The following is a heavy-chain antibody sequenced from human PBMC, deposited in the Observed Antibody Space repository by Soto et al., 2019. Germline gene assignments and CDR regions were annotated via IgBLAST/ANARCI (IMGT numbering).Heavy chain of an antibody. CDR3: ARGGRDYDSSAYYGWFDP. J-gene: IGHJ5*02. Sequence: GGSLRLSCAASGFTFSDYYMTWTRRAPGKGLEWVSYISSSGTTMYYADSVKGRFTISRDNAKNSLSLQMNSLRAEDTAVYYCARGGRDYDSSAYYGWFDPWGLGTLVTVSS. D-gene: IGHD3-22*01. CDR1: GFTFSDYY. CDR2: ISSSGTTM. V-gene: IGHV3-11*01.